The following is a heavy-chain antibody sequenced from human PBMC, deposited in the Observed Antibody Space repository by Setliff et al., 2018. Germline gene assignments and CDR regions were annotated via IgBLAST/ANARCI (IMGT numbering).Heavy chain of an antibody. CDR3: ARDALYDSNDRNSYYGNWLDP. V-gene: IGHV1-8*01. CDR2: MNPTSGNT. Sequence: WASVKVSCKASGYTFTSYDINWVRQATGQGLEWMGWMNPTSGNTGYAQKFQGRVTMTRNTSISTAYMELSSLRSEDTAVYYCARDALYDSNDRNSYYGNWLDPWGQGTLVTVSS. J-gene: IGHJ5*02. D-gene: IGHD3-22*01. CDR1: GYTFTSYD.